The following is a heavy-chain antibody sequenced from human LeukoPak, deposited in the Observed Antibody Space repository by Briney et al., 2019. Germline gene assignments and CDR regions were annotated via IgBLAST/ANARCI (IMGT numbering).Heavy chain of an antibody. J-gene: IGHJ4*02. CDR2: ISSSSSYI. CDR3: VRGDSRDY. V-gene: IGHV3-21*01. CDR1: GFTFSSYS. D-gene: IGHD3-22*01. Sequence: GGSLRLSCAASGFTFSSYSMNWVRQAPGKGLEWVSSISSSSSYIYYADSVRGRFTISRDNAKNSLFLTMNSLRVEDTSVYYCVRGDSRDYWGRGTLVTVSS.